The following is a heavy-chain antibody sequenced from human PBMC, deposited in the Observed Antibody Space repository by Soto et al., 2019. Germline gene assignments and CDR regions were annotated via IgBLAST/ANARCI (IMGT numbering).Heavy chain of an antibody. CDR1: GFTFSSYG. Sequence: LRLSCAASGFTFSSYGMHWVRQAPGKGLEWVAVISYDGSNKYYADSVKGRFTISRDNSKNTLYLQMNSLRAEDTAVYYCAKAQRCSGGSCYPSYYYGMDVWGQGTTVTVSS. J-gene: IGHJ6*02. CDR3: AKAQRCSGGSCYPSYYYGMDV. CDR2: ISYDGSNK. D-gene: IGHD2-15*01. V-gene: IGHV3-30*18.